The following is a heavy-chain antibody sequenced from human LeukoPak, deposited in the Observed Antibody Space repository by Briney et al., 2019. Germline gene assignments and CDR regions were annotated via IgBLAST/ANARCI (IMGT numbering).Heavy chain of an antibody. J-gene: IGHJ6*02. CDR3: AKDVMTASYGMDV. Sequence: QSGGSLRLSCAASGFTFDDYAMHWVRQAPGKGLEWVSGIRWNSVTMGYADSVKGRFTISRDNAKNSLYLQMNSLRTEDTALYYCAKDVMTASYGMDVWGQGTTVTVSS. CDR2: IRWNSVTM. D-gene: IGHD2-8*01. CDR1: GFTFDDYA. V-gene: IGHV3-9*01.